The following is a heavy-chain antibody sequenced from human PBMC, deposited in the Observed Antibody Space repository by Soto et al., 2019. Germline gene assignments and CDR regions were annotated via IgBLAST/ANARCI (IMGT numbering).Heavy chain of an antibody. J-gene: IGHJ4*02. D-gene: IGHD1-26*01. CDR3: ARTAGSRDKARHDY. CDR1: GFTFSSYW. V-gene: IGHV3-74*01. CDR2: INSDGSST. Sequence: EVQLVESGGGLVQPGGSLRLSCAASGFTFSSYWMHWVRQAPGKGLVWVSRINSDGSSTSYADSVKGRFTISRDNAKNTLYLQMNSLRAEDTAVYYCARTAGSRDKARHDYWGQGTLVTVSS.